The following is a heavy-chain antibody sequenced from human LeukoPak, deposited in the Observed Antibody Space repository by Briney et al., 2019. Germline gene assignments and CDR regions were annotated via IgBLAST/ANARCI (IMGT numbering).Heavy chain of an antibody. CDR1: GYTFTGYY. D-gene: IGHD2-15*01. CDR2: INPNSGGT. J-gene: IGHJ6*02. V-gene: IGHV1-2*02. Sequence: ASVKVSCKASGYTFTGYYMHWVRQAPGQGLEWMGWINPNSGGTNYAQKFQGRVTMTRDTSISTAYMELSRLRSDDTAVYYRARDLRVGGSYYYGMDVWGQGTTVTVSS. CDR3: ARDLRVGGSYYYGMDV.